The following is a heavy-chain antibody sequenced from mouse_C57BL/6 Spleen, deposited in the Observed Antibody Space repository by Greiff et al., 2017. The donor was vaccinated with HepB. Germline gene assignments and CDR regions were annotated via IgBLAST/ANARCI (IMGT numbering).Heavy chain of an antibody. CDR1: GYTFTSYW. CDR2: IDPSDSYT. Sequence: QVQLQQPGAELVMPGASVKLSCKASGYTFTSYWMHWVKQRPGQGLEWIGEIDPSDSYTNYNQKFKGKSTLTVDKSSSTAYMQLSILTSEDSAVYYCSRLAGGAMDYWGQGTSVTVSS. V-gene: IGHV1-69*01. CDR3: SRLAGGAMDY. J-gene: IGHJ4*01.